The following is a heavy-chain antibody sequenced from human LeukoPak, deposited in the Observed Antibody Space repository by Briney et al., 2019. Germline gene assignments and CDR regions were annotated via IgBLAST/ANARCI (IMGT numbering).Heavy chain of an antibody. J-gene: IGHJ5*02. V-gene: IGHV1-2*02. CDR3: ARSGSGWQDWFDP. Sequence: WASVKVSCKASGYTFTGYYMHWVRQAPGQGLEWMGWINPNSGGTNYAQKFQGRVTMTRDTSISTAYMELSSLRSEDTAVYYCARSGSGWQDWFDPWGQGTLVTVSS. D-gene: IGHD6-19*01. CDR1: GYTFTGYY. CDR2: INPNSGGT.